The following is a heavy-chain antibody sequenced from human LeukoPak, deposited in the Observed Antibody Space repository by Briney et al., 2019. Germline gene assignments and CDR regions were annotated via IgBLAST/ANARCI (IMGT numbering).Heavy chain of an antibody. J-gene: IGHJ4*02. CDR3: ASGGYTSSWYVVDY. CDR1: GFSFSSYG. V-gene: IGHV3-30*03. CDR2: ISYDGSNK. Sequence: GGSLRLSCAASGFSFSSYGMHWVRQAPGKGLKWVAVISYDGSNKYYADSVKGRFTISRDNSKNTLYLQMSSLRPEDTAVYYCASGGYTSSWYVVDYWGQGTLVTVSS. D-gene: IGHD6-13*01.